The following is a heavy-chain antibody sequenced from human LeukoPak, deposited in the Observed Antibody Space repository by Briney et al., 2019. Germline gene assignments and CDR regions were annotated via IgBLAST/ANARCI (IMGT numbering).Heavy chain of an antibody. CDR1: GYSISSGYY. V-gene: IGHV4-38-2*02. CDR3: ARVGTAVAGTWSYYYYYYMDV. Sequence: SETLSLTCTVSGYSISSGYYWGWIRQPPGKGLEWIGSIYHSGSTYYNPSLKSRVTISVDPSKNQFSLKLSSVTAADTAVYYCARVGTAVAGTWSYYYYYYMDVWGKGTTVTVSS. CDR2: IYHSGST. J-gene: IGHJ6*03. D-gene: IGHD6-19*01.